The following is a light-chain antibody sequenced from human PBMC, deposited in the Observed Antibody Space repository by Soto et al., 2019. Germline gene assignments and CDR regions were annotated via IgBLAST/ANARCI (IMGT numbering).Light chain of an antibody. CDR2: KAS. CDR3: QHYNSYSEA. V-gene: IGKV1-5*03. Sequence: DIQMTQSPSTLSASVVDRVTITCPASQSISSWLAWYQQKPGKAPKLLIYKASTLKSGVPSRFSGSGSGTEFTLTISSLQPDDFATYYCQHYNSYSEAFGQGTKVDIK. J-gene: IGKJ1*01. CDR1: QSISSW.